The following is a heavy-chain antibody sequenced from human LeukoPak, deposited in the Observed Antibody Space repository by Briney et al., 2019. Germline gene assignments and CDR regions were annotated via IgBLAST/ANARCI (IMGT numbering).Heavy chain of an antibody. CDR3: ARQNDFRLDY. D-gene: IGHD3-3*01. J-gene: IGHJ4*02. CDR2: IYPGDSDT. CDR1: GYTFSSYW. Sequence: GESLRISCKGSGYTFSSYWIGWVRQMPGKGLVWMGIIYPGDSDTRYSPSLQGHVTISVDTSIGTAYLQWSSLKASDTAIYYCARQNDFRLDYWGQGTLVTVSS. V-gene: IGHV5-51*01.